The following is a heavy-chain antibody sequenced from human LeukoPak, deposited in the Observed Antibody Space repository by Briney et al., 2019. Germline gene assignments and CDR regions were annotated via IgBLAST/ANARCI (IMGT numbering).Heavy chain of an antibody. Sequence: SETLPLTCNFSAVSISRHFWSWIRQTPEKGLEWLGYVFSSGSTNYNPSLKSRITISLDTSKHQFSLTLNSVTAADTAIYYCARDPHHDDDADEGFDYWGQGTLVTVSS. D-gene: IGHD3-16*01. CDR1: AVSISRHF. J-gene: IGHJ4*02. CDR3: ARDPHHDDDADEGFDY. V-gene: IGHV4-59*11. CDR2: VFSSGST.